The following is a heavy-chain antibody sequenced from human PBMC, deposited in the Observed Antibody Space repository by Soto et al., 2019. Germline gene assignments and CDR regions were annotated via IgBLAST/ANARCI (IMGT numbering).Heavy chain of an antibody. D-gene: IGHD3-10*01. V-gene: IGHV3-33*01. Sequence: QVQLVESGGGVVQPGRSLSLSCAASEFTFSRHGMHWVRQAPGKGLQWVGVIWSDGSNEVYADSVKGRFIISRDNSKNILYLQMNSLRAEDTAVYYCARERTFGDNKHNYMDVWGTGITVTVSS. CDR1: EFTFSRHG. CDR3: ARERTFGDNKHNYMDV. J-gene: IGHJ6*03. CDR2: IWSDGSNE.